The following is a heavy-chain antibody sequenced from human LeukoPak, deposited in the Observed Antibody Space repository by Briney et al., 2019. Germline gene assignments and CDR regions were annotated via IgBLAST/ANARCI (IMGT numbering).Heavy chain of an antibody. V-gene: IGHV4-59*08. CDR1: GGSITSYY. Sequence: SETLSLTCTVSGGSITSYYWSWIRQPPGKGLEWIGYIYYSGTSGSTNYNPSLKSRVTISIDTSKIQFSLKLNSVTAADTAVYYCARVGHVLLWFGELIGSAFDIWGQGTMVTVSS. CDR2: IYYSGTSGST. D-gene: IGHD3-10*01. J-gene: IGHJ3*02. CDR3: ARVGHVLLWFGELIGSAFDI.